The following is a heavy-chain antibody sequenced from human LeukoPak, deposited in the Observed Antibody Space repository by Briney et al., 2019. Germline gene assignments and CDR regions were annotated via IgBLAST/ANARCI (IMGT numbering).Heavy chain of an antibody. D-gene: IGHD3-10*01. J-gene: IGHJ4*02. CDR3: ARDGVRGAPY. V-gene: IGHV4-61*01. Sequence: AAETLSLTCTVSGGSVSSGSYYWSCIRQPPGKGLEWIGYIYYSGSTNYNPSLKSRVTISVDTSKNQFSLKLSSVTAADTAVYYCARDGVRGAPYWGQGTLVTVSS. CDR2: IYYSGST. CDR1: GGSVSSGSYY.